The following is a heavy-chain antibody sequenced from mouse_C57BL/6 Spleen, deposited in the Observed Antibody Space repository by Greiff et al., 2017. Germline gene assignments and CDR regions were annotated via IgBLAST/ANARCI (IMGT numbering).Heavy chain of an antibody. D-gene: IGHD1-2*01. J-gene: IGHJ2*01. CDR1: GYAFSSYW. CDR3: ARGDYGPYFDY. CDR2: IYTGDGDT. V-gene: IGHV1-80*01. Sequence: VQLQQSGAELVKPGASVKISCKASGYAFSSYWMNWVKQRPGKGLEWIGQIYTGDGDTNYNGKFKGKATMTAGKSSSKSYMQLSSLTSEDSAVYFCARGDYGPYFDYWGQGTTLTVSS.